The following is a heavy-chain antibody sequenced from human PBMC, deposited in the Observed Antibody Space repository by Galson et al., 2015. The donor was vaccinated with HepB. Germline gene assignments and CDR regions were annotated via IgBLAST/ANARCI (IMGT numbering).Heavy chain of an antibody. CDR3: ARMTRRIKGLFDY. CDR1: GGSFSGYY. CDR2: INHSGST. Sequence: QVQLQESGPGLVKPSETLSLTCAVYGGSFSGYYWSWIRQPPGKGLEWIGEINHSGSTNYNPSLKSRVTISVDTSKNQFSLKLSSVTAADTAVYYCARMTRRIKGLFDYWGQGTLVTVSS. D-gene: IGHD2/OR15-2a*01. J-gene: IGHJ4*02. V-gene: IGHV4-34*01.